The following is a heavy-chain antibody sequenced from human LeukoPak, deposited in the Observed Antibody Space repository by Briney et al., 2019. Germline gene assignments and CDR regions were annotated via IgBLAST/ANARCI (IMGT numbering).Heavy chain of an antibody. CDR2: MNANTGAT. J-gene: IGHJ5*01. CDR3: ARRNSWYDS. V-gene: IGHV1-8*01. D-gene: IGHD4-11*01. Sequence: GASVKASCKASGYGFTSYDINWVRQATGQGLEWMGWMNANTGATGYAQKFQGRVTMTRDTSISTAYMELSSLRSEDTAIYYCARRNSWYDSWGQGTLVTVLS. CDR1: GYGFTSYD.